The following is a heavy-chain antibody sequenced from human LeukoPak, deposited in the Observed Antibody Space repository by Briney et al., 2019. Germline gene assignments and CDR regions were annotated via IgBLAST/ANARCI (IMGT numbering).Heavy chain of an antibody. CDR3: AAGGPADYRSIYDYGMDF. V-gene: IGHV1-58*01. Sequence: SVKVSCKASGFTFTTSAVQWVRQARGQRLEGIGWIVVGSGDTNYAQKFQERVIITRDMSTSKASMDLSSVRSEDTAVYYCAAGGPADYRSIYDYGMDFWGRGTTVTVSS. J-gene: IGHJ6*04. CDR1: GFTFTTSA. D-gene: IGHD4-11*01. CDR2: IVVGSGDT.